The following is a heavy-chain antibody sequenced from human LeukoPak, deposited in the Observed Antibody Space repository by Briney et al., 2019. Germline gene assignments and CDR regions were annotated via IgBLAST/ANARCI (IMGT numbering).Heavy chain of an antibody. J-gene: IGHJ4*02. CDR1: GGSISSGDYY. V-gene: IGHV4-30-4*08. CDR3: ARDPYDSSGYYDY. D-gene: IGHD3-22*01. Sequence: PSETLSLTCTVSGGSISSGDYYWSWIRQPTGKGLEGFGYIYYSGSTYYNPSLKSRVTISVDTSKNQFSLKLSSVTAADTAVYYCARDPYDSSGYYDYWGQGTLVTVSS. CDR2: IYYSGST.